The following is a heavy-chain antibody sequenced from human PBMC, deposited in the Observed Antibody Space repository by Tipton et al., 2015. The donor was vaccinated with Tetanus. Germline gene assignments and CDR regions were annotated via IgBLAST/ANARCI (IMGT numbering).Heavy chain of an antibody. V-gene: IGHV3-33*06. J-gene: IGHJ4*02. CDR3: AKGKGIFSSDWRHYFDS. Sequence: SLRLPCAASGFTFRSYGMHWVRQAPGKGLEWGAVLWFDGGDEYYADSVKGRFTISRDNSKNTVYLQMNSLRAEDTAVYYCAKGKGIFSSDWRHYFDSWGQGTLVNVSA. D-gene: IGHD6-19*01. CDR2: LWFDGGDE. CDR1: GFTFRSYG.